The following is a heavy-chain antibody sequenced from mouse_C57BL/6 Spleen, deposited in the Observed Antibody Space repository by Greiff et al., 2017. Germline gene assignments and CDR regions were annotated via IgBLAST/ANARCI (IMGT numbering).Heavy chain of an antibody. J-gene: IGHJ4*01. CDR3: ARCPGTRAMDY. CDR1: GFSLNSYG. CDR2: IWSGGST. Sequence: QVQLKESGPGLVQPSQSLSITCTVSGFSLNSYGVHWVRQSPGKGLEWLGVIWSGGSTDYNAAFISRLSISKDNSKSHFFFKMNSLQADDTAIYYCARCPGTRAMDYWGQGTSVTVSS. V-gene: IGHV2-2*01. D-gene: IGHD3-3*01.